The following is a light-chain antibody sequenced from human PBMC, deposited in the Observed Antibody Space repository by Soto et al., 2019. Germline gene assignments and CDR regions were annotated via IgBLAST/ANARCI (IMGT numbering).Light chain of an antibody. V-gene: IGKV1-27*01. CDR3: QNYNSAPTWT. CDR2: AAS. CDR1: QGISNY. Sequence: DIQMTQSPSSLSASVGDRVTITCRASQGISNYLAWYQQKPGKVPKLLIYAASTLQSGVPSRFSGSGSGTDFTITISSLQPEDVATYYCQNYNSAPTWTFGQGTKVEIK. J-gene: IGKJ1*01.